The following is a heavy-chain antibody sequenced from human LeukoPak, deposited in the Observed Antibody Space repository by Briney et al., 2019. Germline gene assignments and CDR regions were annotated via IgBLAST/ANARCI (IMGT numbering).Heavy chain of an antibody. CDR3: ARDHGGNSNWFDP. J-gene: IGHJ5*02. CDR2: IYYSGST. V-gene: IGHV4-31*03. Sequence: SQTLSLTSTVSGGSISSGGYYWSWIRQHPGKGLEWIGYIYYSGSTYYNPSLKSRVTISVDTSKNQFSLKLSSVTAADTAVYYCARDHGGNSNWFDPWGQGTLVTVSS. CDR1: GGSISSGGYY. D-gene: IGHD4-23*01.